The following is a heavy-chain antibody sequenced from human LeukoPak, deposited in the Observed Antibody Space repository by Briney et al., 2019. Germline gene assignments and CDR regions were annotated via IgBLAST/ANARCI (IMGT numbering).Heavy chain of an antibody. CDR2: INYGGDT. V-gene: IGHV4-34*01. J-gene: IGHJ6*03. D-gene: IGHD1-1*01. CDR1: GGSFSGYD. CDR3: ARGLGWKVTPMGLFYMDV. Sequence: PSETLSLTCAVDGGSFSGYDWTWVRQSPGKGLEWIGQINYGGDTNYNPSLKSRVTISVGTSKNQFSLKVASVTAADTAVYYCARGLGWKVTPMGLFYMDVWGEGATVTVSS.